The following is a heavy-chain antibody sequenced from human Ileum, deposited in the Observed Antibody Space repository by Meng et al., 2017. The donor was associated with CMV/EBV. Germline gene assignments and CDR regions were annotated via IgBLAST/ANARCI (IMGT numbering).Heavy chain of an antibody. V-gene: IGHV1-69*10. Sequence: SVKVSCKGSGIPFRPHAINWVRLAPGHGLEWMGGIMPLSGFTSYAQRFQGRITITADKTTSTTYMALSSLTSEDAAVYYCVFEGVDILTGSYKKFFDAWGQGTMVTVSS. CDR1: GIPFRPHA. CDR3: VFEGVDILTGSYKKFFDA. J-gene: IGHJ3*01. D-gene: IGHD3-9*01. CDR2: IMPLSGFT.